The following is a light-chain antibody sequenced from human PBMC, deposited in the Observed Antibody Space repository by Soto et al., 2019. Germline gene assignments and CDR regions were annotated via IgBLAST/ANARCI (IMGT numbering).Light chain of an antibody. J-gene: IGKJ5*01. Sequence: EGVLTCSAGTRSFSRGERSTLSCRASQSVSSSYLAWYQQKPGQAPRLLIYGASSRATGIPDRFSGSGSGTDFTLTINRLETADFAVYYCQQYGRSITFGQGTRLEIK. CDR3: QQYGRSIT. V-gene: IGKV3-20*01. CDR1: QSVSSSY. CDR2: GAS.